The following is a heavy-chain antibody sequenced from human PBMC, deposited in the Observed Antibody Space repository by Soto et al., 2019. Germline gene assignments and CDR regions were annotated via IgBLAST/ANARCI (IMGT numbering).Heavy chain of an antibody. CDR3: ARGTKLAGVGGYYFDY. D-gene: IGHD1-1*01. J-gene: IGHJ4*02. CDR1: GFTVSSNY. V-gene: IGHV3-53*01. Sequence: EVQLVESGGGLIQPGGSLRLSCAASGFTVSSNYMSWVRQAPGKGLEWVSVIYSGGSTYYADSVKGRFTISRDNSKNTLYLQMNSLRAEDTAVYYGARGTKLAGVGGYYFDYWGQGTLVTVSS. CDR2: IYSGGST.